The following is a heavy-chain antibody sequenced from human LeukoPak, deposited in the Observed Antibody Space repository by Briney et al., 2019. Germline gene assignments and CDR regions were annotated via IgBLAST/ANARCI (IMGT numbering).Heavy chain of an antibody. CDR1: GFTFSDYA. Sequence: PGGSLRLSCAASGFTFSDYAMSWVRQAPGKGLEWVSAISGSGGSTYYADSVKGRFSISRDNSKNTLYLQMNSLRAEDTAVYYCAKWSQGSGSGDIYYYYGMDVWGQGTTVTVSS. J-gene: IGHJ6*02. D-gene: IGHD1-26*01. CDR2: ISGSGGST. CDR3: AKWSQGSGSGDIYYYYGMDV. V-gene: IGHV3-23*01.